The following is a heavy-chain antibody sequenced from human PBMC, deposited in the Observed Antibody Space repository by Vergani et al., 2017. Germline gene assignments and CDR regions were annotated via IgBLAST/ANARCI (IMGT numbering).Heavy chain of an antibody. Sequence: QVQLQESGPGLVKPSQTLSLTCTDSGGSINSHHYYWSWIRQPAGKGLEWIGRIHTSGSTNYNPSLKGRVTMSEDTSKNQLSLNLTSVTAADTAVYFCARGSCLGGSCYKPLFDYWGQGILVTVSS. V-gene: IGHV4-61*02. CDR2: IHTSGST. CDR1: GGSINSHHYY. J-gene: IGHJ4*02. CDR3: ARGSCLGGSCYKPLFDY. D-gene: IGHD2-15*01.